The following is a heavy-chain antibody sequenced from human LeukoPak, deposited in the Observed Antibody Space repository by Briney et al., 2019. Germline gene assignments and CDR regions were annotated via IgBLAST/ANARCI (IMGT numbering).Heavy chain of an antibody. CDR1: GFTFSSYS. D-gene: IGHD1-26*01. J-gene: IGHJ6*03. V-gene: IGHV3-21*01. CDR3: ARDPYNGSYGNYYYYFMDV. CDR2: ITSGSSYI. Sequence: GGSLRLSCAASGFTFSSYSMNWVRQAPGKGLEWVSSITSGSSYIYYADSVKGRFTISRDNAKNSLYLQMNSLRAEDTAVYYCARDPYNGSYGNYYYYFMDVWGKGTTVTISS.